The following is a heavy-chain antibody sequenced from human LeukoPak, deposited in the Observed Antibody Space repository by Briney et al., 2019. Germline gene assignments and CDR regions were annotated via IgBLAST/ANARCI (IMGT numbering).Heavy chain of an antibody. CDR1: GYTLTELS. Sequence: ASVKVSCKVSGYTLTELSMHWVRQAPGKGLEWMGGFDPEDGETIYAQKFQGRVTMTEDTSTDTAYMELSSLRSEDTAVYYCVRARGGDSSGWYASARFDYWGQGTLVTVSS. J-gene: IGHJ4*02. CDR3: VRARGGDSSGWYASARFDY. D-gene: IGHD6-19*01. V-gene: IGHV1-24*01. CDR2: FDPEDGET.